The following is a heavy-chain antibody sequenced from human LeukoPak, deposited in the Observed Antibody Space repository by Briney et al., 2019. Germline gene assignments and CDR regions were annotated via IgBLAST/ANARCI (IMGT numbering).Heavy chain of an antibody. J-gene: IGHJ6*03. CDR1: GGSIRSYY. CDR2: IYTSGST. V-gene: IGHV4-4*07. CDR3: ARDSTVTTFNYMEV. D-gene: IGHD4-11*01. Sequence: SETLSLTCTVSGGSIRSYYWSWIRQPAGKGLEWIGRIYTSGSTSYNPSLKSRVTISLDKSKNQFSLKLSSVTAADTAVYYCARDSTVTTFNYMEVWGQGTPVTVSS.